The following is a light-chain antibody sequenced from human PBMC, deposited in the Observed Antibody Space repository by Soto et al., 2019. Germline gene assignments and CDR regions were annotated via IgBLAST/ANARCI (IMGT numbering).Light chain of an antibody. CDR1: NSNIGADYG. V-gene: IGLV1-40*01. CDR3: QSYDSGLGGYVI. Sequence: QSVLTQPPSVTGAPGQRVTISCTGSNSNIGADYGVHWYQQFPETAPKLLIYDNTNRPSGVPDRFSGSKSGTSASLAITGLQAEDEADYYCQSYDSGLGGYVIFGGGTKLTVL. CDR2: DNT. J-gene: IGLJ2*01.